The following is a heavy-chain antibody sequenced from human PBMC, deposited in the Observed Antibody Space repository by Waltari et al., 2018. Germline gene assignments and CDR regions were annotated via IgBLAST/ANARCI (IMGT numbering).Heavy chain of an antibody. D-gene: IGHD2-2*01. CDR2: VYPGDSDT. Sequence: EVQLVQSGAEVKKPGESLKISCKGSGYRFTNYWIGWVRQMPGKGLEWMGCVYPGDSDTRYSQSFQGQVTISADKSISTAYMQWSSLRASDTAMYYCARAYASGDDAFDLWGQGTVVTVSS. CDR3: ARAYASGDDAFDL. CDR1: GYRFTNYW. V-gene: IGHV5-51*01. J-gene: IGHJ3*01.